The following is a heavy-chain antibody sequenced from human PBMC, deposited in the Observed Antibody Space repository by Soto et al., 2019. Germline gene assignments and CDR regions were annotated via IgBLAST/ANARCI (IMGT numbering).Heavy chain of an antibody. J-gene: IGHJ6*02. CDR2: INPNSGGT. CDR3: ARGDSTDCSNGVCSFFYNHDMDV. V-gene: IGHV1-2*04. D-gene: IGHD2-8*01. CDR1: GYTFTGYY. Sequence: ASVKVSCKASGYTFTGYYMHWVRQAPGQGLEWMGWINPNSGGTNYAQKFQGWVTMTRDTSISTAYMELSRLRSDDTAVYYCARGDSTDCSNGVCSFFYNHDMDVWGQGTKVTVSS.